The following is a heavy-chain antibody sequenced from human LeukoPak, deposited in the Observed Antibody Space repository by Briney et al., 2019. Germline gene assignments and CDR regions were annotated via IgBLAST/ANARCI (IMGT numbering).Heavy chain of an antibody. D-gene: IGHD1-26*01. Sequence: SETLSLTCAVSGYSISSGYYWGWIRQPPGKGLEWIGSIYHSGGTYYNPSLESRVTISVDTSKNQFSLKLSSVTAADTAVYYCARDRASTRSGSYFDYWGQGTLVTVSS. V-gene: IGHV4-38-2*02. CDR1: GYSISSGYY. CDR2: IYHSGGT. CDR3: ARDRASTRSGSYFDY. J-gene: IGHJ4*02.